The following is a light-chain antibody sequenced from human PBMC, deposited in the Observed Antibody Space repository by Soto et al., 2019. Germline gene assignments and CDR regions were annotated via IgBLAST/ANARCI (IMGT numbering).Light chain of an antibody. CDR3: QQYNNWPPLT. V-gene: IGKV3-15*01. Sequence: ELVMTQSPATLSVSPGERATLSCRASQSVSSNLAWYQQKPCQAPRLLIYGASTRATGIPARFSGSGSGTEFTLTISSLQSEDFAVYYCQQYNNWPPLTFGGGTKVEIK. J-gene: IGKJ4*01. CDR1: QSVSSN. CDR2: GAS.